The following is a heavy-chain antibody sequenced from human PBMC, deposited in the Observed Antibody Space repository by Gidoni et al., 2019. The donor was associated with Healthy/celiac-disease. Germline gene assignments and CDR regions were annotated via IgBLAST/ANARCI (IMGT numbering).Heavy chain of an antibody. V-gene: IGHV1-69*01. D-gene: IGHD3-22*01. J-gene: IGHJ4*02. CDR3: ARVEIGYYYDSSGYTTHGPFDY. Sequence: QVQLVQSGAEVKKPGSSVKVSCKASGGTFRSYAISGVRQAPGQGLEWMGGIIPIFGTANYAQKFQGRVTITADESTSTAYMELSSLRSEDTAVYYCARVEIGYYYDSSGYTTHGPFDYWGQGTLVTVSS. CDR2: IIPIFGTA. CDR1: GGTFRSYA.